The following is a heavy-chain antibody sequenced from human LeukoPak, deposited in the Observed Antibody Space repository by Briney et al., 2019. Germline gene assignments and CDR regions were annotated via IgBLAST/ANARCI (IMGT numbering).Heavy chain of an antibody. CDR2: IYTSGST. D-gene: IGHD3-22*01. J-gene: IGHJ6*02. V-gene: IGHV4-61*02. CDR1: GCSISSGGYY. CDR3: ARGGYYDSSGYYLSQYYYYGMDV. Sequence: PSETLSLTCTVSGCSISSGGYYWSWIRQPAGEGLEWIGRIYTSGSTNYNPSLKSRVTISVDTSKNQFSLKLSSVTAADTAAYYCARGGYYDSSGYYLSQYYYYGMDVWGQGTTVTVSS.